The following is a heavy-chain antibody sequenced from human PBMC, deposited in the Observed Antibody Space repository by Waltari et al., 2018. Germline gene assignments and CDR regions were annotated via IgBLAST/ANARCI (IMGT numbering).Heavy chain of an antibody. CDR1: GFAFSNYA. V-gene: IGHV3-23*01. Sequence: DVQMLESGGGLVQPGGSLRLSWEASGFAFSNYAMFWVRQTPGKGLEWVSGISATGSSTYNADSVRGRFTISRDNSKSTLFLQINGLRTDDTAVYYCARRTSWGRGTLVTVSS. J-gene: IGHJ4*02. CDR3: ARRTS. CDR2: ISATGSST.